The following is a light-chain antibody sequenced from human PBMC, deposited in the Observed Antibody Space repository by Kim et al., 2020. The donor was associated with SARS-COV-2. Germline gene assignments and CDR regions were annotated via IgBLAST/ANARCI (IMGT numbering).Light chain of an antibody. V-gene: IGLV3-19*01. CDR1: SLTMYY. J-gene: IGLJ3*02. CDR3: ISRDSSGHHWV. CDR2: ANN. Sequence: SSELTQDPAVSVALGQTVRITCQGDSLTMYYATWYQQKPGQAPVLLIYANNNRPSGTPDRFPASSSRTTSSLTITGAEAEDEADYYCISRDSSGHHWVFGGGTKVTVL.